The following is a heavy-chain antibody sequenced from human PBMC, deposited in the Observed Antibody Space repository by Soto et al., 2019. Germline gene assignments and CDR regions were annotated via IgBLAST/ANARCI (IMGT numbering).Heavy chain of an antibody. D-gene: IGHD1-26*01. Sequence: VKVSCKASRGTFRSYAISWVREAPGQGLEWMGGIIPIFGTANYAQKFQGRVTITADKSTSTAYMELSSLRSEDTAVYYCARGKGSTNYYYGMDVWGQGTTVTASS. V-gene: IGHV1-69*06. CDR2: IIPIFGTA. CDR1: RGTFRSYA. CDR3: ARGKGSTNYYYGMDV. J-gene: IGHJ6*02.